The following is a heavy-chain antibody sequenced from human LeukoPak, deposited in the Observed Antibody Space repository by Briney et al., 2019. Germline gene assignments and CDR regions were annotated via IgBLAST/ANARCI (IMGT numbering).Heavy chain of an antibody. CDR1: GYTFTGYY. CDR2: INPNSGGT. Sequence: ASVKVSCKASGYTFTGYYMHWVRQAPGQGLEWMGRINPNSGGTNYAQKFQGRVTMIRDTYISRAYMELSRLRSDDTAVYSCGREYYDSSGYYLGFDYWGQGTLVTVSS. J-gene: IGHJ4*02. CDR3: GREYYDSSGYYLGFDY. D-gene: IGHD3-22*01. V-gene: IGHV1-2*06.